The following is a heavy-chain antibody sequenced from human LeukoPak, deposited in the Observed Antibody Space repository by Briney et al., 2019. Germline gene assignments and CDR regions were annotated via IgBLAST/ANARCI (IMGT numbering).Heavy chain of an antibody. CDR3: ARLRYSSTWYRFDYFDY. CDR1: GYSFTSYW. Sequence: GESLKTSCKGSGYSFTSYWIGWVRQMPGKGLEWMGSIYPGDSDTRYSPSFQGQVTISADKSISTAYLQWSSLKASDTAMYYCARLRYSSTWYRFDYFDYWGQGTLVTVSS. CDR2: IYPGDSDT. J-gene: IGHJ4*02. D-gene: IGHD6-13*01. V-gene: IGHV5-51*01.